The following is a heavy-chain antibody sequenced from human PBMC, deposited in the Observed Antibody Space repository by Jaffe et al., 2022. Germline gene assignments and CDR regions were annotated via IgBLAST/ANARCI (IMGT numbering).Heavy chain of an antibody. V-gene: IGHV3-23*01. CDR1: GFTFSSYA. Sequence: EVQLLESGGGLVQPGGSLRLSCAASGFTFSSYAMTWVRQAPGKGLEWVSVISGSGGSTFYADSVKGRFTISRDNSKNTLYLQMNSLRAEDTAVYYCAKDLHYDILTGYYENDAFDIWGQGTMVTVSS. CDR2: ISGSGGST. D-gene: IGHD3-9*01. J-gene: IGHJ3*02. CDR3: AKDLHYDILTGYYENDAFDI.